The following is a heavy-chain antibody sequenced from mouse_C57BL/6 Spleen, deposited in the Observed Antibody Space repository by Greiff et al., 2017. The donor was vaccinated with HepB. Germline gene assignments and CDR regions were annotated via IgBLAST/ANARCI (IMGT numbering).Heavy chain of an antibody. V-gene: IGHV1-82*01. J-gene: IGHJ4*01. CDR1: GYAFSSSW. Sequence: VQLQQSGPELVKPGASVKISCKASGYAFSSSWMNWVKQRPGKGLEWIGRIYPGDGDTNYNGKFKGKATLTADKYSSTAYMQLSSLTSEDSAVYFCARSLRSAMDYWGQGSSVTVSS. CDR3: ARSLRSAMDY. CDR2: IYPGDGDT.